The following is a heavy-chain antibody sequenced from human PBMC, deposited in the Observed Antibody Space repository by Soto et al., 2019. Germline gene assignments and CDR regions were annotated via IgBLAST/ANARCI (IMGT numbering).Heavy chain of an antibody. CDR1: GFTFSSYS. CDR3: ARDSGTDLYSGWFDP. J-gene: IGHJ5*02. CDR2: ISSSSSYI. Sequence: EVQLVESGGGLVKPGGSLRLSCAASGFTFSSYSMNWVRQAPGKGLEWVSSISSSSSYIYYADSVKGRFTISRDNAKNSLYLQMNSLRAEDTAVYYCARDSGTDLYSGWFDPWGQGTLVTVSS. D-gene: IGHD2-8*01. V-gene: IGHV3-21*01.